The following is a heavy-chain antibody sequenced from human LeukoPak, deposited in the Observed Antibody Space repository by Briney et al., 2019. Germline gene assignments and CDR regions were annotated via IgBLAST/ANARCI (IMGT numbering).Heavy chain of an antibody. V-gene: IGHV1-2*02. D-gene: IGHD3-16*01. Sequence: ASVKVSCKASGYTFTGYYMHWVRQAPGQGLEWMGCINPNSGGTNYAQKFHGRVTITRDTSISTAYMELSRLRSDDTAVYYCARVRYRLAETYIDYWGQGTLVTVSS. CDR1: GYTFTGYY. J-gene: IGHJ4*02. CDR2: INPNSGGT. CDR3: ARVRYRLAETYIDY.